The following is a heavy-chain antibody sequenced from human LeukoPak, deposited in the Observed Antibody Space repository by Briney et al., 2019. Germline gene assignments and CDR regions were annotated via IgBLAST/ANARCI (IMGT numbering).Heavy chain of an antibody. D-gene: IGHD3-10*01. V-gene: IGHV3-74*01. J-gene: IGHJ4*02. CDR1: GFTFSSYW. Sequence: GGSLRLSCAASGFTFSSYWMHWVRQAPGKGLVWVSRINGDGSSTSYVDSVKGRFTISRDNAKNTLYPQMNSLRVEDTAVYYCARRLWSGEFVYFDNWGQGTLVTVSS. CDR3: ARRLWSGEFVYFDN. CDR2: INGDGSST.